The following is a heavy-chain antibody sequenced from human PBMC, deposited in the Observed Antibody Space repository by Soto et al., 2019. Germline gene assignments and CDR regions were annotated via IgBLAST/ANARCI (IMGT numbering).Heavy chain of an antibody. J-gene: IGHJ6*01. Sequence: QVQLVESGGGVVQPGRSLRLSCAASGFTFSSYGMHWVRQAPGKGLEWVAVIWYDGSNKYYADSVKGRFTISRDNSKNTLYLQMNSLRAEDTAVYYCAREGRVRQLVPYDYYGMDVW. CDR2: IWYDGSNK. CDR1: GFTFSSYG. V-gene: IGHV3-33*01. CDR3: AREGRVRQLVPYDYYGMDV. D-gene: IGHD6-6*01.